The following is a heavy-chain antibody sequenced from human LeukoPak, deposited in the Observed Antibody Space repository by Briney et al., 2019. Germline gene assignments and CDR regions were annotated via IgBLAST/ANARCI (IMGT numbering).Heavy chain of an antibody. D-gene: IGHD3-10*01. J-gene: IGHJ3*02. CDR2: IGANSAI. CDR3: AREGYYGAFDI. Sequence: PGGSLRLSCAASGFTFSDYSMNWVRQAPGKGREWVSYIGANSAIYYADSVKGRFTISRDNAKNSLSLQMNSLRDDDTAVYYCAREGYYGAFDIWGQGTMVTVSS. CDR1: GFTFSDYS. V-gene: IGHV3-48*02.